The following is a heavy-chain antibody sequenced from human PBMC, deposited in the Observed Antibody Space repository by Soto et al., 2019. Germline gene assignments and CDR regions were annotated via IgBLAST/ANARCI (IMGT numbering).Heavy chain of an antibody. CDR3: ARLPLERSGSFPPHYYMDV. Sequence: SETLSLTCTVSGDSISRYYWSWIRQPPGKGLEWIGYIYYSGSTYYNPSLKSRVTISVDTSKNQFSLKLSSVTAADTAVYYCARLPLERSGSFPPHYYMDVWGKGTTVTVSS. J-gene: IGHJ6*03. V-gene: IGHV4-59*04. D-gene: IGHD3-10*01. CDR1: GDSISRYY. CDR2: IYYSGST.